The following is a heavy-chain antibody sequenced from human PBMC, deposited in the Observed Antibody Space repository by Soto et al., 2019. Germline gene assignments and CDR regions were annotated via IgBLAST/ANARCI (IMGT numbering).Heavy chain of an antibody. D-gene: IGHD6-19*01. CDR1: GFTFSDYY. CDR2: ISAGGGST. J-gene: IGHJ4*02. V-gene: IGHV3-23*01. CDR3: AKRTLYSSAWYHFDY. Sequence: GGSLRLSCAASGFTFSDYYMSWIRQAPGKGLEWVSAISAGGGSTYYADSVKGRFTISRDNSKNTLYLQMDSLRAEDTAVYHCAKRTLYSSAWYHFDYWGQGTLVTVSS.